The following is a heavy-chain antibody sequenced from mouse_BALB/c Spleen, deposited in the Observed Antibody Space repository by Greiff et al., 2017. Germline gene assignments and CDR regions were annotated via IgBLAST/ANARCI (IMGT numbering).Heavy chain of an antibody. CDR3: ARQRDFDV. CDR2: ISSGGSYT. Sequence: DVQLQESGGDLVKPGGSLKLSCAASGFTFSSYGMSWVRQTPDKRLEWVATISSGGSYTYYPDSVKGRFTISRDNAKNTLYLQMSSLKSEDTAMYYCARQRDFDVWGAGTTVTVSS. V-gene: IGHV5-6*01. J-gene: IGHJ1*01. CDR1: GFTFSSYG.